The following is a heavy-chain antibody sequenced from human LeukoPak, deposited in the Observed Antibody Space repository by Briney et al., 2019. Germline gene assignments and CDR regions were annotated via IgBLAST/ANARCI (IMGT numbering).Heavy chain of an antibody. V-gene: IGHV3-21*01. CDR1: GFTFSSYS. Sequence: GGSLRLSCAASGFTFSSYSMNWVRQAPGKGLEWVSSISSSSSYIYYADSVKGRFTISRDNAKNSLYLQMSSLRAEDTAVYYCARAGSSGYYEGDYWGQGTLVTVSS. D-gene: IGHD3-22*01. CDR2: ISSSSSYI. CDR3: ARAGSSGYYEGDY. J-gene: IGHJ4*02.